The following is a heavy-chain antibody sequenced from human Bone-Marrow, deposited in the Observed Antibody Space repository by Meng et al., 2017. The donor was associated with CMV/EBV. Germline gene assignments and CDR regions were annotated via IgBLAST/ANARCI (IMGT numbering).Heavy chain of an antibody. CDR1: GYTFTGYY. J-gene: IGHJ4*02. Sequence: ASVKVSCKASGYTFTGYYMHWVRQAPGQGLEWMGWINPNTGGTNYAQKFQGRVTMTRDTSISTAYMDLSRLRSDDTAVYYCARTGMVVLPAAIYWYFDYWAQGTLVTVSS. D-gene: IGHD2-2*02. V-gene: IGHV1-2*02. CDR3: ARTGMVVLPAAIYWYFDY. CDR2: INPNTGGT.